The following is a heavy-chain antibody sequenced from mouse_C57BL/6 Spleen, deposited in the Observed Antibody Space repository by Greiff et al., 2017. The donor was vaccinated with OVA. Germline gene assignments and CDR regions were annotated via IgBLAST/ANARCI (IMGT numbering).Heavy chain of an antibody. V-gene: IGHV6-3*01. D-gene: IGHD1-1*01. J-gene: IGHJ2*01. CDR1: GFTFSNYW. CDR3: TGEYYGSLDY. CDR2: IRLKSDNYAT. Sequence: EVQGVESGGGLVQPGGSIKLSCVASGFTFSNYWMNWVRQSPEQGLEWVAQIRLKSDNYATHYAESVKGRFTISRDDSKSSVYLQMNNLRAEDTGIYYCTGEYYGSLDYWGQGTTLTVSS.